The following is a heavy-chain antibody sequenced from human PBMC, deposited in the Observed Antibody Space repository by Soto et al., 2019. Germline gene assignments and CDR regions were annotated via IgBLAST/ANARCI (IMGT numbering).Heavy chain of an antibody. D-gene: IGHD5-12*01. CDR3: ARAGVATSLLIYYYYGMDV. J-gene: IGHJ6*02. CDR1: GYTFTSYA. Sequence: GASVKVSCKASGYTFTSYAMHWVRQAPGQRLEWMGWINAGNGNTKYSQKFQGRVTITRDTSASTAYMELSSLRSEDTAVYYCARAGVATSLLIYYYYGMDVWGQGTTVTVSS. V-gene: IGHV1-3*01. CDR2: INAGNGNT.